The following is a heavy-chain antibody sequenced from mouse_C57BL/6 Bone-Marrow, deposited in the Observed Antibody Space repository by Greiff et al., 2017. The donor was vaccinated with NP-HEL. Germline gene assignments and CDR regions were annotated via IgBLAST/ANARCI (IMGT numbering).Heavy chain of an antibody. D-gene: IGHD1-1*01. Sequence: EVQLQESGPELVKPGASVKIPCKASGYTFTDYNMDWVKQSHGKSLEWIGDINTKNGGTNYNQKFKGKATLTVDQSSSTAYMELRSLTSEDTAVYYCARSGYGSSFPWFAYWGQGTLVTVSA. CDR3: ARSGYGSSFPWFAY. V-gene: IGHV1-18*01. CDR2: INTKNGGT. CDR1: GYTFTDYN. J-gene: IGHJ3*01.